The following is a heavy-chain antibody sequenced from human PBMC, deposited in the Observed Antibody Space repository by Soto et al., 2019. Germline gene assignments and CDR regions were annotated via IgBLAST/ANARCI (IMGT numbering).Heavy chain of an antibody. CDR3: ARLVASSSGPHSVFDY. V-gene: IGHV4-4*02. Sequence: PSETLSLTCAVSGGSISSTNWWTWVRQPPGKGLEWIGEIYHSGSTNYNPSLKSRVTISVDKSKNQFPLQLSSMTAADTGVYYCARLVASSSGPHSVFDYWGQGTLVIVSS. CDR1: GGSISSTNW. J-gene: IGHJ4*02. D-gene: IGHD6-19*01. CDR2: IYHSGST.